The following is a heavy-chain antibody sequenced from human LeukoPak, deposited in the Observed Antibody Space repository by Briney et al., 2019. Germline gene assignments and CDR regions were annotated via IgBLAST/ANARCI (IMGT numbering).Heavy chain of an antibody. CDR1: GYTFTSYY. CDR2: MNPNSGNT. J-gene: IGHJ6*03. Sequence: GASVKVSCKASGYTFTSYYMHWVRQATGQGLEWMGWMNPNSGNTGYAQKFQGRVTMTRNTSISTAYMELSSLRSEDTAVYYCARDAGPGYYYYYYMDVWGKGTTVTVSS. CDR3: ARDAGPGYYYYYYMDV. V-gene: IGHV1-8*02.